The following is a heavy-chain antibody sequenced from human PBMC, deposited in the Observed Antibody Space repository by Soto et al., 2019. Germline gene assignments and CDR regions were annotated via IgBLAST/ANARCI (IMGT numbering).Heavy chain of an antibody. J-gene: IGHJ6*02. D-gene: IGHD2-8*01. CDR1: GFTFSSYA. CDR3: ARGAYCTNGVCYPYYYYYDGMDV. CDR2: ISYDGSNK. Sequence: QVQLVESGGGVFQPGRSLRLSCAASGFTFSSYAMHWVRQAPGKGLEWVAVISYDGSNKYYADSVKGRFTISRDNSKNTLYLQMNRLRAEDTAVYYCARGAYCTNGVCYPYYYYYDGMDVWGQGTTVTVSS. V-gene: IGHV3-30-3*01.